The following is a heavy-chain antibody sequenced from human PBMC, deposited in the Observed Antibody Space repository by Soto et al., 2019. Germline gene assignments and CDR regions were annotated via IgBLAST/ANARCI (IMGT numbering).Heavy chain of an antibody. Sequence: SDTLSLTCSVSGGSISSGYYYWSWIRQPPGKGLEWIGNIYYSGNTYYNPSLKSRLIISIDTSKNQFSRKVGSVTAAGTAVYYCASSSLYGIDVWGQGTTVTV. CDR3: ASSSLYGIDV. CDR2: IYYSGNT. J-gene: IGHJ6*02. V-gene: IGHV4-30-4*01. CDR1: GGSISSGYYY.